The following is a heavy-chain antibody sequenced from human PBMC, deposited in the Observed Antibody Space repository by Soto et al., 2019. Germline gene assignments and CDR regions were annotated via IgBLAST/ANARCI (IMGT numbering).Heavy chain of an antibody. J-gene: IGHJ6*03. V-gene: IGHV4-39*01. CDR3: ARHGYGDILTGYYERYYYYMDV. D-gene: IGHD3-9*01. CDR1: GGSISSSSYY. CDR2: IYYSGST. Sequence: QLQLQESGPGLVKPSETLSLTCTVSGGSISSSSYYWGWIRQPPGKGLEWIGSIYYSGSTYYNPSLRSLVTISVDTSKNQFSLKLSSVPAADTVVYYCARHGYGDILTGYYERYYYYMDVWGKGTTVTVSS.